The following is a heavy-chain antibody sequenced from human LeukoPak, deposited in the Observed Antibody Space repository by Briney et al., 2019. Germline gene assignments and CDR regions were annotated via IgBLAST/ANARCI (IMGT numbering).Heavy chain of an antibody. CDR3: AKDQGNGLDY. V-gene: IGHV3-30*18. CDR2: ISYDGSNK. J-gene: IGHJ4*02. D-gene: IGHD2-8*01. CDR1: GFTFSSYG. Sequence: PGGSLRLSCAASGFTFSSYGMHWVRQVPGKGLEWVAVISYDGSNKYYADSVKGRFTISRDNSKNTLYLQMNSLRAEDTAVYYCAKDQGNGLDYWGQGTLVTVSS.